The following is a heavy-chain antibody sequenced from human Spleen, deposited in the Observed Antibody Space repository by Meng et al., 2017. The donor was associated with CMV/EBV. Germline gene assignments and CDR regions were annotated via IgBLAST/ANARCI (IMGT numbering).Heavy chain of an antibody. CDR1: GFTFSSYW. CDR2: IKQDGSEK. D-gene: IGHD4-17*01. J-gene: IGHJ3*02. CDR3: ATGHYGDYEEAFDI. V-gene: IGHV3-7*01. Sequence: GGSLRLSCAASGFTFSSYWMSWVRQAPGKGLEWVANIKQDGSEKYYVDSVKGRFTISRDNAKNSLYLQMNSLRAEDTAVYYCATGHYGDYEEAFDIWGQGTMVTVSS.